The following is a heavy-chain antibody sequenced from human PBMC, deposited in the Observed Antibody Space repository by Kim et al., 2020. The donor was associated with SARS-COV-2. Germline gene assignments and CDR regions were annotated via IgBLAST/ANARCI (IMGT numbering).Heavy chain of an antibody. J-gene: IGHJ3*02. CDR1: GYTFTSYY. D-gene: IGHD3-22*01. Sequence: ASVKVSCKASGYTFTSYYMHWVRQAPGQGLEWMGIINPSGGSTSYAQKFQGRVTMTRDTSTSTVYMELSSLRSEDTAVYYCARVVDYYDSSGYYWNDAFDIWGQGTMVTVSS. CDR2: INPSGGST. CDR3: ARVVDYYDSSGYYWNDAFDI. V-gene: IGHV1-46*01.